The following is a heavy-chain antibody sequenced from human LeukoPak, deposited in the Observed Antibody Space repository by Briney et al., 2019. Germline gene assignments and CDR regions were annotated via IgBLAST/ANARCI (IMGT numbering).Heavy chain of an antibody. CDR3: AKDRRPAGFHGMDV. CDR1: GFTFDDYA. CDR2: ISWNSGSI. D-gene: IGHD3-10*01. J-gene: IGHJ6*02. Sequence: PGRSLRLSCAASGFTFDDYAMHWVRQAPGKVLEWVSGISWNSGSIGYADSVKGRFTISRDNAKNSLYLQMNSLRAEDTALYYCAKDRRPAGFHGMDVWGQGTTVIVSS. V-gene: IGHV3-9*01.